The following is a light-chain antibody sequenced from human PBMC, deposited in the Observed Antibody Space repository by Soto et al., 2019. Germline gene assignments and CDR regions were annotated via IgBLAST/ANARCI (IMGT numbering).Light chain of an antibody. J-gene: IGKJ2*01. CDR1: QSVLYSPNNKNY. V-gene: IGKV4-1*01. CDR3: HQSFLTPYT. CDR2: WAS. Sequence: DIVMTQSPDSLAVSLGERATINCKSSQSVLYSPNNKNYLAWYQQKPGQPPKLLIYWASTRESGVPGRFSGSGSATDFTLTISSLQAEDVAVYFCHQSFLTPYTFGQGTKLEIK.